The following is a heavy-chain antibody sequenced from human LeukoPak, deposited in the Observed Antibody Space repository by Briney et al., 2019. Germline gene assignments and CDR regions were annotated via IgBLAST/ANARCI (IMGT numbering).Heavy chain of an antibody. Sequence: GGSLRLSCVASGFPFSSYWMTWVRQAPGKGLEWVANIKQDGSKKSYVDSVKGRFTISRDNAKNSLYLQMNSLRAEDTAVYYCAKGSFADYWGQGTLVTVSS. D-gene: IGHD2/OR15-2a*01. CDR2: IKQDGSKK. CDR1: GFPFSSYW. V-gene: IGHV3-7*01. CDR3: AKGSFADY. J-gene: IGHJ4*02.